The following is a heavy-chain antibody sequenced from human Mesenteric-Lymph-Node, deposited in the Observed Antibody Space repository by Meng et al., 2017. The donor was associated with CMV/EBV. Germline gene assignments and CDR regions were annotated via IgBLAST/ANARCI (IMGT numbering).Heavy chain of an antibody. D-gene: IGHD2-2*01. J-gene: IGHJ6*02. CDR1: GFTFSSYW. CDR3: ATGGYCSSTNCSDYYYYGMDV. CDR2: IKQDGSEK. Sequence: GESLKISCAASGFTFSSYWMSWVRQAPGKGLEWVANIKQDGSEKYYVDSVKGRFTISRDNSKNTLYLQVNSLRAEDTAVYYCATGGYCSSTNCSDYYYYGMDVWGQGTTVTVSS. V-gene: IGHV3-7*01.